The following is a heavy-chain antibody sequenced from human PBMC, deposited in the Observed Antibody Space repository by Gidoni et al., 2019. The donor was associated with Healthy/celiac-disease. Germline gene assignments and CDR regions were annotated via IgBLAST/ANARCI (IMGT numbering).Heavy chain of an antibody. J-gene: IGHJ6*03. CDR3: ATRGLYSSTNYYYYYMDV. CDR2: IIPIFGTA. CDR1: GGTFSSYA. V-gene: IGHV1-69*01. D-gene: IGHD6-13*01. Sequence: QVQLVQSGAEVKKPGSAVKVSCQASGGTFSSYAISWVRQAPGQGLEWMGGIIPIFGTANYAQKFQGRVTITADESTSTAYMELSSLRSEDTAVYYCATRGLYSSTNYYYYYMDVWGKGTTVTVSS.